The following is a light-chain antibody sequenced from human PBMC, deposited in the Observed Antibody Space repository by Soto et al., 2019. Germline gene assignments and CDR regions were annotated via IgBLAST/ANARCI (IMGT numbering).Light chain of an antibody. V-gene: IGLV1-40*01. Sequence: QAVVTQPPSVSGAPGQRVTISCTGSSSNIGAGYDVHWYQQLPGTAPKLLIYGNSNRPSGVPDRFSGSKSGTSASLAITGLQAEDEADYYCQSYDSSLSGSGFGTGTKLTVL. CDR1: SSNIGAGYD. CDR2: GNS. CDR3: QSYDSSLSGSG. J-gene: IGLJ1*01.